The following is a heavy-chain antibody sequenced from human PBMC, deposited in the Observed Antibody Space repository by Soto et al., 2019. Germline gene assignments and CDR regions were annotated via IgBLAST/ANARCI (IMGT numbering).Heavy chain of an antibody. D-gene: IGHD2-21*01. V-gene: IGHV3-72*01. J-gene: IGHJ6*02. CDR1: GFTFNDHF. CDR2: SRNKAYSYTT. CDR3: IYCGFYHNLHIMAV. Sequence: EVQLVESGGGLVLPGGSLRLSCAASGFTFNDHFMDWARQAPGKGLEWVGRSRNKAYSYTTEYAASVKGRFTISRDDSKNSLYLQMNSLETEDTAVYYCIYCGFYHNLHIMAVWGQGTTVTVSS.